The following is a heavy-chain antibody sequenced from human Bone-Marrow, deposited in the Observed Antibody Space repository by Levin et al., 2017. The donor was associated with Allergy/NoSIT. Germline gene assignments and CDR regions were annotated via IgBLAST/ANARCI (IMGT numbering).Heavy chain of an antibody. CDR3: ARQMDSSVVVTTFDY. V-gene: IGHV4-39*01. CDR2: IYYSGTT. D-gene: IGHD2-21*02. J-gene: IGHJ4*02. Sequence: SQTLSLPCTVSGGSVSSSSYYWGWIRQPPGKGLEWIGSIYYSGTTYHNPSLKSRVTISVDTSNNQFSLKLSSVTAADTAEYFCARQMDSSVVVTTFDYWGQGTLVTVSS. CDR1: GGSVSSSSYY.